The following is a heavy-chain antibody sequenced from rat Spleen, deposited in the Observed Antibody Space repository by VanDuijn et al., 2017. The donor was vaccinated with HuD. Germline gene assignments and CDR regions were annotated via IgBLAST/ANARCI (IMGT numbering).Heavy chain of an antibody. Sequence: EVQLVESDGGLVQPGRSLKLSCAASGFTFTDYYMAWVRQAPTKGLEWVATINYDGSRTYYRDTVKGRFTISRDNAKNTLYLQMDSLRSEDTATYYCAKVSNYGGYIPYWGQGVMVTVSS. CDR3: AKVSNYGGYIPY. J-gene: IGHJ2*01. CDR2: INYDGSRT. D-gene: IGHD1-11*01. CDR1: GFTFTDYY. V-gene: IGHV5-29*01.